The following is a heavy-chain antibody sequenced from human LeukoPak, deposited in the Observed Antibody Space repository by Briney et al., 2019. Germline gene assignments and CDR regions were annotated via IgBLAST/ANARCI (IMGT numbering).Heavy chain of an antibody. CDR1: GFTFSDYY. CDR2: ISSSSSYI. V-gene: IGHV3-11*06. CDR3: ARARSSYGYGDAFDI. J-gene: IGHJ3*02. Sequence: GGSLRLSCAASGFTFSDYYMSWIRQAPGKGLEWVSYISSSSSYIYYADSVKGRFTISRDNDKNSLYLQMNSLRAEDTAVYYCARARSSYGYGDAFDIWGQGTMVTVSS. D-gene: IGHD5-18*01.